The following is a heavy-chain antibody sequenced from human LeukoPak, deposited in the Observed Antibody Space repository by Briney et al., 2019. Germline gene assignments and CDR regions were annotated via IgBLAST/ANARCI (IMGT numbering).Heavy chain of an antibody. Sequence: GGSLRLSCGASGFTFSDYYMSWVRQAPGKGLEWVSYISGSSTYIDYADSVKGRFAISRDNAKNSVYLQMNSLRAEDTAVYYCATCYGHGYGRYYFDYWDQGTLVTVSS. CDR1: GFTFSDYY. J-gene: IGHJ4*02. V-gene: IGHV3-11*06. CDR3: ATCYGHGYGRYYFDY. CDR2: ISGSSTYI. D-gene: IGHD5-18*01.